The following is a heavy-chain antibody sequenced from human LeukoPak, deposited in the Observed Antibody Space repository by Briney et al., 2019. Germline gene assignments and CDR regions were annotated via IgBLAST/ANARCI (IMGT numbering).Heavy chain of an antibody. CDR1: GGSLSSSSYY. V-gene: IGHV4-39*01. CDR2: MHYSGNT. Sequence: SETLSLTCTVSGGSLSSSSYYWGWIRQPPGKGLEWIGSMHYSGNTYYNPSLNSRVTISVDTSKNQFSLKLSSVTAAETAVYYCARHGGNFYDFDHWGQGTLVAVSS. D-gene: IGHD1-26*01. J-gene: IGHJ4*02. CDR3: ARHGGNFYDFDH.